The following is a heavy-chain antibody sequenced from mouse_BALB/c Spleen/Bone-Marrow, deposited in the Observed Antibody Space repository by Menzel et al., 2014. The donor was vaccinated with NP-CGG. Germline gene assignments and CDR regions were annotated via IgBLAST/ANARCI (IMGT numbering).Heavy chain of an antibody. Sequence: VQLKESGPGLVKPSQSLSLTCSVTGYSITSGYYWRWLRQFPGNKLEWMGYITYDGSNNYNPSLKNRISIPRDTSKNQFFLKLNSVTTEDTAAYYCARVRGFDYWGQGTTRTVSS. V-gene: IGHV3-6*01. CDR1: GYSITSGYY. CDR3: ARVRGFDY. CDR2: ITYDGSN. J-gene: IGHJ2*01.